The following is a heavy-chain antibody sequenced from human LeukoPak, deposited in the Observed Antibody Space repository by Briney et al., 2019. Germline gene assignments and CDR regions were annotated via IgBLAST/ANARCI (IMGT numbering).Heavy chain of an antibody. D-gene: IGHD2/OR15-2a*01. CDR1: GFTFSSYE. V-gene: IGHV3-48*03. J-gene: IGHJ4*02. CDR2: ISSSGSTI. Sequence: GGSLRLSCAASGFTFSSYEMNWVRQAPGKGLEWVSYISSSGSTIYYADSVKGRFTISRDNAKNTLYLQMNSLRAEDTAVYYCARDWFHAIDYWGQGTLVTVSS. CDR3: ARDWFHAIDY.